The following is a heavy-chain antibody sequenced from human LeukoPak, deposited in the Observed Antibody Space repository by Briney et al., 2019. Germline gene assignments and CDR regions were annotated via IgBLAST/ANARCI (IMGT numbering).Heavy chain of an antibody. D-gene: IGHD3-22*01. CDR2: ISGSGGST. CDR3: AKDSSGDYLMDSYFDF. Sequence: PGGSLRLSCAASGFTFSSYAMSWVRQAPGKGLEWASAISGSGGSTYYADSVKGRFTISRDNSKNTLYLQMNSLRAEDRAVYYCAKDSSGDYLMDSYFDFWGQETLVTVST. CDR1: GFTFSSYA. J-gene: IGHJ4*02. V-gene: IGHV3-23*01.